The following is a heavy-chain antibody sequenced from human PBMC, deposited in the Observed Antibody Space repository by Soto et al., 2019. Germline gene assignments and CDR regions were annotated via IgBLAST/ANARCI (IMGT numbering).Heavy chain of an antibody. J-gene: IGHJ4*02. CDR3: ATITAGYYDFWSATRSGGEDDY. Sequence: QVQLQQWGAGLLKPSETLSLTCAVYGGSFSGYYWSWIRQPPGKGLEWIGEINHSGSTNYNPSLKSRVTISVDTSKNQFSLKLSSVTAAGTAVYYCATITAGYYDFWSATRSGGEDDYWGQGTLVTVSS. V-gene: IGHV4-34*01. D-gene: IGHD3-3*01. CDR2: INHSGST. CDR1: GGSFSGYY.